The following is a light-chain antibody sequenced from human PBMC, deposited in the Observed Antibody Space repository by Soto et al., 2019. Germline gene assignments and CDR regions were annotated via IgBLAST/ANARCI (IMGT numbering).Light chain of an antibody. CDR3: QTWVTGIHV. V-gene: IGLV4-69*01. CDR1: SGHSNYA. CDR2: LNSDGSH. J-gene: IGLJ2*01. Sequence: QSVLTQSPSASASLGASVKLTCTLSSGHSNYAIAWHQQQPEKGTRFLMKLNSDGSHSKGDGIPDRFSGSSSGAERDLTISNLQAEDDADCYCQTWVTGIHVFGGGTKLTVL.